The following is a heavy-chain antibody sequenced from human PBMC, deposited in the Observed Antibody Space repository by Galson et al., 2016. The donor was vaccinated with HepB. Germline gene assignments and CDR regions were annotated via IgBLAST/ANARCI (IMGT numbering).Heavy chain of an antibody. CDR3: ARRDTYCSGGSCNLGGDWYFDL. Sequence: QSGAEVKKPGESLKISCKASGYSFRSYWIGWVRQMPGKGLEWMGIMYPDDSDTRYSPPFQGQVTISADQSINTAYLQWSSLKASDTAMYYCARRDTYCSGGSCNLGGDWYFDLWGRGTLVTVSS. D-gene: IGHD2-15*01. V-gene: IGHV5-51*01. CDR2: MYPDDSDT. CDR1: GYSFRSYW. J-gene: IGHJ2*01.